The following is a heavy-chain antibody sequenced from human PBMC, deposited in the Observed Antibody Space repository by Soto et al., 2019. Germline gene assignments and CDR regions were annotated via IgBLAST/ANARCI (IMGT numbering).Heavy chain of an antibody. CDR1: CYSVRRYY. J-gene: IGHJ6*02. CDR3: ARVPTAYYYYGMDV. D-gene: IGHD5-12*01. V-gene: IGHV4-59*08. Sequence: SDTLSLTCTFSCYSVRRYYWSWIRQPPGKRLEWIGFIYYSGRTNYNPSLESRVTISVDTSKSQFSLKLSSVTAADTAVYYCARVPTAYYYYGMDVWGQGTTVT. CDR2: IYYSGRT.